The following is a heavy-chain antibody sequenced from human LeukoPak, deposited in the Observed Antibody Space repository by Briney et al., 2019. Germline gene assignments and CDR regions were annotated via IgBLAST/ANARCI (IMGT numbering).Heavy chain of an antibody. CDR1: GGTFSSYA. Sequence: ASVKVSCKASGGTFSSYAISWVRQAPGQGLEWMGGIIPIFGTANYAQKFQGRVTITADESTSTAYMELSSLGSEDTAVYYCARDRGDGSPFDYWGQGTLVTVSS. CDR2: IIPIFGTA. D-gene: IGHD5-24*01. V-gene: IGHV1-69*13. CDR3: ARDRGDGSPFDY. J-gene: IGHJ4*02.